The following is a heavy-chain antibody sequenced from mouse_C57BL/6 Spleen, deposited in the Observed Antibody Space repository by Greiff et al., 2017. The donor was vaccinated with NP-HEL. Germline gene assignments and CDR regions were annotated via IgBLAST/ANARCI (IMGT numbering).Heavy chain of an antibody. V-gene: IGHV14-2*01. CDR2: IDPEDGYT. CDR3: ACYDCDVGWFAY. CDR1: GFNIKDYY. Sequence: VQLQQSGAELVKPGASVKLSCTASGFNIKDYYMHWVKQRTEQGLEWIGRIDPEDGYTKYTPKFQGKATLTADKSSNTAYLQLSSLTYEDTAVYYGACYDCDVGWFAYWGQGTLVTVSA. D-gene: IGHD2-4*01. J-gene: IGHJ3*01.